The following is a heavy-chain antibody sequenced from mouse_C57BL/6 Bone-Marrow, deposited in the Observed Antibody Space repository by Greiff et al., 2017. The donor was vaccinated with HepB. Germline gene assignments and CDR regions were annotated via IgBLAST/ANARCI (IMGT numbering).Heavy chain of an antibody. V-gene: IGHV1-63*01. CDR2: IYPGGGYT. Sequence: VQLQESGAELVRPGTSVKMSCKASGYTFTNYWIGWAKQRPGHGLEWIGDIYPGGGYTNYNEKFKGKATLTADKSSSTAYMQFSSLTSEDSAIYYCARSEGSSYEGYFDYWGQGTTLTVSS. CDR3: ARSEGSSYEGYFDY. J-gene: IGHJ2*01. CDR1: GYTFTNYW. D-gene: IGHD1-1*01.